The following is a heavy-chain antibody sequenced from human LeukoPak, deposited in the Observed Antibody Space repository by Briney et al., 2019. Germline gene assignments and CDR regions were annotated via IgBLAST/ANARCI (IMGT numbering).Heavy chain of an antibody. J-gene: IGHJ4*02. CDR3: ARARLSYSSRYLYYFDY. D-gene: IGHD6-19*01. CDR1: GVTISSCW. Sequence: GGSPRLSCAASGVTISSCWMSWVRQAPGKELEGGANIKQDGGGKYYVESVKGRFTISRDNAKNSLYLQMNSLGAEDSAVYYCARARLSYSSRYLYYFDYWGQGTLVTVSS. V-gene: IGHV3-7*03. CDR2: IKQDGGGK.